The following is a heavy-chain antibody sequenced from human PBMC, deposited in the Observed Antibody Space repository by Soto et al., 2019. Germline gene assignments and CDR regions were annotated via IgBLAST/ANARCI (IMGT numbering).Heavy chain of an antibody. CDR2: IIPIFGTA. V-gene: IGHV1-69*12. Sequence: QVQLVQSGAEVKKPGSSVKVSCKASGGTFSSYAISWVRQAPGQGLEWMGGIIPIFGTANYAQKFQGRVTITADESTSKAYMELSSLRSEDTAVYYCARTNTAMVTGWFDPWGQGTLVTVSS. CDR1: GGTFSSYA. D-gene: IGHD5-18*01. CDR3: ARTNTAMVTGWFDP. J-gene: IGHJ5*02.